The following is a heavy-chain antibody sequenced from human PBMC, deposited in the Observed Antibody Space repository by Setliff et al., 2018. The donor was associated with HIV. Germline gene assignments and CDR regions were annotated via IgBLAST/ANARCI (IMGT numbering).Heavy chain of an antibody. J-gene: IGHJ5*02. D-gene: IGHD6-19*01. CDR1: GGSISSGSYY. Sequence: SETLSLTCTVSGGSISSGSYYWSWIRQPAGKGLEWIGHIYTSGSTNYNPSLKSRVTISVDTSKNQFSLKLNSVTAADTAVYYCARLNQQWLVRGSGSNWFDPWGQGILVTVSS. CDR2: IYTSGST. CDR3: ARLNQQWLVRGSGSNWFDP. V-gene: IGHV4-61*09.